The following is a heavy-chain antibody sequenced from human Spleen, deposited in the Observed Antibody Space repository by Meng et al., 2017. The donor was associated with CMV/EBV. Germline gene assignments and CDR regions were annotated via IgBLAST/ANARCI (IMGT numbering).Heavy chain of an antibody. D-gene: IGHD3-10*01. V-gene: IGHV1-2*02. Sequence: ASVKVSCKASGYTFTSYDINWVRQATGQGLEWMGWINPNSGGTNYAQKFQGRVTMTRDTSISTAYMELSRLRSDDTAVYYCAGAPDTYYYGSGSYGDAFDIWGQGTMVTVSS. J-gene: IGHJ3*02. CDR1: GYTFTSYD. CDR3: AGAPDTYYYGSGSYGDAFDI. CDR2: INPNSGGT.